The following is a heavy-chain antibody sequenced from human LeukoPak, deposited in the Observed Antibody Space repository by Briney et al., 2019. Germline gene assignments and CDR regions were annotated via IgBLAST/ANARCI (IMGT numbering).Heavy chain of an antibody. Sequence: SETLSLTCTVFGGSISSSSYYWGWIRQPPGKGLEWIGNILYDGNTYYNPSLRSRVTISEDTSKNQFSLQLSSVTAADTAVYFCARINTFYYDGSKGFDYWGQGALVIVSS. J-gene: IGHJ4*02. V-gene: IGHV4-39*07. CDR3: ARINTFYYDGSKGFDY. CDR2: ILYDGNT. CDR1: GGSISSSSYY. D-gene: IGHD3-22*01.